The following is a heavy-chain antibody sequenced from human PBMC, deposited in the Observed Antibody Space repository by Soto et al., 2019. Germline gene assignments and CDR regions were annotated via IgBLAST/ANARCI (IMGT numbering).Heavy chain of an antibody. V-gene: IGHV5-51*01. Sequence: GESLKLSCKGSGYIFTNYWIGWVRQMPGKGLEWMGIIYPGDSDTKYSPSFQGQVTISADKSITTAYLQWSSLKASDTAMYYCASLSYYDSSGAFDYWGQGTLVTVSS. J-gene: IGHJ4*02. CDR2: IYPGDSDT. D-gene: IGHD3-22*01. CDR1: GYIFTNYW. CDR3: ASLSYYDSSGAFDY.